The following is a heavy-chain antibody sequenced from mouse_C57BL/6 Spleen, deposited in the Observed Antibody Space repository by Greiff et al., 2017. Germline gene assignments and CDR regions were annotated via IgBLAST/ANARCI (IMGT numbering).Heavy chain of an antibody. CDR2: FYPGSGSI. J-gene: IGHJ2*01. V-gene: IGHV1-62-2*01. CDR1: GYTFTEYT. Sequence: VKLLESGAELVKPGASVKLSCKASGYTFTEYTIHWVKQRSGQGLEWIGWFYPGSGSIKYNEKFKDKATLTADKSSSTVYMELSRLTSEDSAVYFCARQSYYSNYGNFDYWGQGTTLTVSS. D-gene: IGHD2-5*01. CDR3: ARQSYYSNYGNFDY.